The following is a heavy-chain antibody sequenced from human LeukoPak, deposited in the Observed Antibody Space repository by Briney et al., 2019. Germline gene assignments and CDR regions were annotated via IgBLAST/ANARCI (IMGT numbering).Heavy chain of an antibody. J-gene: IGHJ3*02. CDR2: ISGSGGST. CDR3: AKDLRYSSGWYGAFAI. D-gene: IGHD6-19*01. CDR1: GFTFSSYA. Sequence: GGSLRLSCAASGFTFSSYAMSWVRQAPGKWLEWVSAISGSGGSTYYADSVKGRFTISRDNSKNTLYLQMNSLRDEDTAVYYCAKDLRYSSGWYGAFAIWGQGTMVTVSS. V-gene: IGHV3-23*01.